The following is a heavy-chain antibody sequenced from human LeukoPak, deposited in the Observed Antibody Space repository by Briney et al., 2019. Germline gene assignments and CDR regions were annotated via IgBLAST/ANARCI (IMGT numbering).Heavy chain of an antibody. V-gene: IGHV3-74*01. J-gene: IGHJ4*02. Sequence: GGSLRLSCAASGFTLGNYWMHWVRQAPGKGLVWVSRINGDGISTGYADSVKGRFTVSRDNAKKTLYLQMNSLRAEDTAVYYCARDVGNFDYWGQGTLVTVSS. CDR1: GFTLGNYW. CDR3: ARDVGNFDY. CDR2: INGDGIST.